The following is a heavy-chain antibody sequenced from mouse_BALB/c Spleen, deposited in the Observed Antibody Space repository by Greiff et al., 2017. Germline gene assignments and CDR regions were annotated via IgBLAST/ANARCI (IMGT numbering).Heavy chain of an antibody. CDR2: ISYDGSN. D-gene: IGHD2-2*01. CDR1: GYSITSGYY. J-gene: IGHJ3*01. V-gene: IGHV3-6*02. Sequence: ESGPGLVKPSQSLSLTCSVTGYSITSGYYWNWIRQFPGNKLEWMGYISYDGSNNYNPSLKNRISITRDTSKNQFFLKLNSVTTEDTATYYCARDGYGYDAWFAYWGQGTLVTVSA. CDR3: ARDGYGYDAWFAY.